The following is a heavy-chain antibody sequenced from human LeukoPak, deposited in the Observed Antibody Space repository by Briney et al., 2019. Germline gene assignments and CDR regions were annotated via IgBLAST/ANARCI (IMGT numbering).Heavy chain of an antibody. D-gene: IGHD2-2*01. CDR2: ISGSGGSA. J-gene: IGHJ4*02. V-gene: IGHV3-23*01. CDR3: AKAYCSSTSCYQGY. Sequence: PGGSLRFSCSASGFTFSSYAMSWVRQAPGKGLEWVSDISGSGGSAYYADSVKGRFTISRDNSKNTLYLQMNSLRAEDTAVYYCAKAYCSSTSCYQGYWGQGTLVIVSS. CDR1: GFTFSSYA.